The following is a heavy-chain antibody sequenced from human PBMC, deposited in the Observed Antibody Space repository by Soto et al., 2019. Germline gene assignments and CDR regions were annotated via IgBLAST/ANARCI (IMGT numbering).Heavy chain of an antibody. D-gene: IGHD3-10*01. CDR1: GYTLTELS. V-gene: IGHV1-24*01. CDR2: FDPEDGET. CDR3: ATPYGSGSYSNWFDP. J-gene: IGHJ5*02. Sequence: ASVKVSCKVSGYTLTELSMHWVRQAPGKGLEWMGGFDPEDGETIYAQKFQGRVTMTEDTSTDTAYMELSSLRSKDTAVYYCATPYGSGSYSNWFDPWGQGTLVTVSS.